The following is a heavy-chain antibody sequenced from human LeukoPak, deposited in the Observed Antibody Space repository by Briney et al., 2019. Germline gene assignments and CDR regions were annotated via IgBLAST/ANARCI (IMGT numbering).Heavy chain of an antibody. D-gene: IGHD1-1*01. Sequence: SETLSLICTVSGGSISSYYWSWLRQPPGQGLEWIGYIYYSGSTNYNPSRKSRVTISVDTSKNQFSVKLSSVTAADTAVYYCAGTTTARPFDPWGQGTLVTVSS. CDR1: GGSISSYY. J-gene: IGHJ5*02. CDR2: IYYSGST. V-gene: IGHV4-59*01. CDR3: AGTTTARPFDP.